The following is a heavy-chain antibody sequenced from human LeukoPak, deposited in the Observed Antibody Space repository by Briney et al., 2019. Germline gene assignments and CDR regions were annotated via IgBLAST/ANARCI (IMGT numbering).Heavy chain of an antibody. CDR1: GFTFDDYA. J-gene: IGHJ6*03. D-gene: IGHD3-3*01. V-gene: IGHV3-9*01. CDR2: ISWNSGSI. CDR3: ARVSGVVIIGNYYYMDV. Sequence: GRSLRLSCAASGFTFDDYAMHWVRQAPGKGLEWVSGISWNSGSIGYADSVKGRFTISRDNAKNSLYLQMNSLRAEDTALYYCARVSGVVIIGNYYYMDVWGKGITVTVSS.